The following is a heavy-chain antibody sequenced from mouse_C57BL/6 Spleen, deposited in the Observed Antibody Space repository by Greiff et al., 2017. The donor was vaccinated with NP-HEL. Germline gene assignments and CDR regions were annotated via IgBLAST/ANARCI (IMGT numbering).Heavy chain of an antibody. CDR2: IYPRDGST. J-gene: IGHJ4*01. CDR3: ARSAYYDYDDYAMDY. V-gene: IGHV1-78*01. D-gene: IGHD2-4*01. CDR1: GYTFTDHT. Sequence: VQLQESDAELVKPGASVKISCKVSGYTFTDHTIHWMKQRPEQGLEWIGYIYPRDGSTKYNEKFKGKATLTADKSSSTAYMQLNSLTSEDSAVYYCARSAYYDYDDYAMDYWGQGTSVTVSS.